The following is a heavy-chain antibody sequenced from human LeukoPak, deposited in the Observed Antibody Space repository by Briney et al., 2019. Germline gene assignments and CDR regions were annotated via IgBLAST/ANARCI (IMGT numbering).Heavy chain of an antibody. CDR3: ARDPGYYYDSSGYYLVY. V-gene: IGHV1-2*02. CDR1: GGTFSSYA. J-gene: IGHJ4*02. CDR2: INPNSGGT. Sequence: GASVKVSCKASGGTFSSYAISWVRQAPGQGLEWMGWINPNSGGTNYAQKFQGRVTMTRDTSISTAYMELSRLRSDDTAVYYCARDPGYYYDSSGYYLVYWGQGTLVTVSS. D-gene: IGHD3-22*01.